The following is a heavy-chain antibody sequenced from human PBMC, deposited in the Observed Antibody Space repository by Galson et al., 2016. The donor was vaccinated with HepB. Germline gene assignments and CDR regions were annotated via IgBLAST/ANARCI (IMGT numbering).Heavy chain of an antibody. CDR2: IWYDGSNK. J-gene: IGHJ4*02. CDR1: GFTFNSFG. V-gene: IGHV3-33*01. D-gene: IGHD6-13*01. CDR3: AREAPIAAPGANDC. Sequence: SLRLSCAVSGFTFNSFGMHWVRQAPGKGLEWVAVIWYDGSNKYYGDSVKGRFTISRDNSKNTLYLQMNSLRAEDTAIYYCAREAPIAAPGANDCWGQGTRVTVSS.